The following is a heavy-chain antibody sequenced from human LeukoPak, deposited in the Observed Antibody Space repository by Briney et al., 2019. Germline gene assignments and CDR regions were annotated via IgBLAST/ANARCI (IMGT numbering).Heavy chain of an antibody. Sequence: GGSLRLSCAASGFTFSSYWMSWVRQAPGKGLEWVANIKEDGRQKYYVGSVKGRFTISRDNAKNSLYLQMNSLRAEDTAVYYCARGIYGSGSYNFFDYWGQGTLVTVSS. CDR2: IKEDGRQK. D-gene: IGHD3-10*01. J-gene: IGHJ4*02. CDR1: GFTFSSYW. CDR3: ARGIYGSGSYNFFDY. V-gene: IGHV3-7*01.